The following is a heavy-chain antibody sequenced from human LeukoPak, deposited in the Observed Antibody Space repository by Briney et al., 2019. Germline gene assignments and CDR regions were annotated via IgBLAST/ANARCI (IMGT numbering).Heavy chain of an antibody. D-gene: IGHD3-10*01. CDR2: ISSSGSTI. CDR3: AREIRDVLLWFGELHWFDP. J-gene: IGHJ5*02. V-gene: IGHV3-48*03. Sequence: PGGSLRLSCAASGFTFSNYEMNWVRQAPGKGLEWVSYISSSGSTIYYADSVKGRFTISRDNAKKSLYLQMNSLRAEDTAVYYCAREIRDVLLWFGELHWFDPWGQGTLVTVSS. CDR1: GFTFSNYE.